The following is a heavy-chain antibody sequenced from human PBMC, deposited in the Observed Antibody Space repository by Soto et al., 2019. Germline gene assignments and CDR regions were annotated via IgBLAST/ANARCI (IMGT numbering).Heavy chain of an antibody. Sequence: EVQLVESGGGLVKPGGSLRLSCAASGFTFSNAWMSWVRQAPGKGLEWVGRIKSKTDGGTTDYAAPVKGRFTISRDDSKTTLYLQMNSLKTEDTAVYYCTTDEVSSSWYRAYYFDYWGQGTLVTVSS. V-gene: IGHV3-15*01. D-gene: IGHD6-13*01. CDR1: GFTFSNAW. J-gene: IGHJ4*02. CDR3: TTDEVSSSWYRAYYFDY. CDR2: IKSKTDGGTT.